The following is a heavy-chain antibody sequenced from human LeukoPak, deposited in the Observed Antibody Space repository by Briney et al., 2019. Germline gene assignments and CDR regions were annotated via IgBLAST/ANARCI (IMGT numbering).Heavy chain of an antibody. V-gene: IGHV3-21*01. CDR3: ARDPYSGSYGDYYYYYMDV. Sequence: PGGSLRLSCAVSGFTLSSYNMNWVRQAPGKGLEWVSSITSSSRYIYYADSVKGRFTISRDNAKSSLYLQMNSLRAEDTAVYYCARDPYSGSYGDYYYYYMDVWGKGTTVTISS. CDR1: GFTLSSYN. J-gene: IGHJ6*03. D-gene: IGHD1-26*01. CDR2: ITSSSRYI.